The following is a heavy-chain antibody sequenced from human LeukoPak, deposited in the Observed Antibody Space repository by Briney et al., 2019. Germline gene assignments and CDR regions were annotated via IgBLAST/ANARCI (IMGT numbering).Heavy chain of an antibody. J-gene: IGHJ6*03. CDR1: GFTVSSNY. Sequence: GGSLRLSCAASGFTVSSNYMSWVRQAPGKGLEWVSVIYSGGSTYYADSVKGRFTISRDNSKNTLYLQMNSLRAEDTAVYYCARASIDALYYDFWSGYYHRGYYYYYVDVWGKGTTVTVSS. CDR2: IYSGGST. D-gene: IGHD3-3*01. CDR3: ARASIDALYYDFWSGYYHRGYYYYYVDV. V-gene: IGHV3-53*01.